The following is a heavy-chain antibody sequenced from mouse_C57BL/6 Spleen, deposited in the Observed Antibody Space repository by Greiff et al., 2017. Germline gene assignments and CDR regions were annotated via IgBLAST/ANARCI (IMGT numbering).Heavy chain of an antibody. CDR3: ARHKNYGSSPFDY. CDR2: ISGGGGNT. V-gene: IGHV5-9*01. D-gene: IGHD1-1*01. J-gene: IGHJ2*01. CDR1: GFTFSSYT. Sequence: EVQLVESGGGLVKPGGSLKLSCAASGFTFSSYTMSWVRQTPEKRLEWVATISGGGGNTYYPDSVKGRFTISRDNAKNTLYLQMSSLRSEDTALYYCARHKNYGSSPFDYWGQGTTLTVSS.